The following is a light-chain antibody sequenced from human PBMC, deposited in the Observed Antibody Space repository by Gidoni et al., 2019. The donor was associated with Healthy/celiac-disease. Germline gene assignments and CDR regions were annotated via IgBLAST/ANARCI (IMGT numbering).Light chain of an antibody. Sequence: EIVMTLSPATLSVSPGERATLSCRASQSVSSNVAWYHQKPGQAPRLLIYGASPRATGIPARFSGSGSGTEFTLTISGLQSEDFAVYYCQQYNNWPYTFGQXTKLEIK. CDR1: QSVSSN. CDR2: GAS. V-gene: IGKV3-15*01. J-gene: IGKJ2*01. CDR3: QQYNNWPYT.